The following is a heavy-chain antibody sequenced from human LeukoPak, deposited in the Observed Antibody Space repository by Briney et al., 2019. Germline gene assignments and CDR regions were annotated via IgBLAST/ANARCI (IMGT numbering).Heavy chain of an antibody. D-gene: IGHD6-19*01. CDR1: GYSINSGYF. CDR2: IYHSGST. V-gene: IGHV4-38-2*02. J-gene: IGHJ4*02. Sequence: KPSETLSLTCTVSGYSINSGYFWGWIRQPPGKGLEWFGSIYHSGSTYYNPSLKSRVTISVDTSENQFSLKLTSVTAADTAVYYCARGYSSGWYLYYFDYWGQGTLVTVSS. CDR3: ARGYSSGWYLYYFDY.